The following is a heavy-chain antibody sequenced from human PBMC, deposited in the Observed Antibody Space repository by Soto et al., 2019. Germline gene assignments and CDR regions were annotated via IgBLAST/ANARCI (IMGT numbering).Heavy chain of an antibody. CDR3: ARGDSTDCSNGVCSFFYNHDMDV. J-gene: IGHJ6*02. CDR1: GYSFTDYH. CDR2: INPKSGGT. V-gene: IGHV1-2*04. D-gene: IGHD2-8*01. Sequence: GASVKVSCKPSGYSFTDYHIHWVRHAPGQGLEWLGRINPKSGGTSTAQKFQGWVTMTTDTSISTASMELTRLTSDDTAIYYCARGDSTDCSNGVCSFFYNHDMDVWGQGTTVTVSS.